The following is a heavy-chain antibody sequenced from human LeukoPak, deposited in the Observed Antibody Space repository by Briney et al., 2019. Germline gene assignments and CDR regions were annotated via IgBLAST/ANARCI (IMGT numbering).Heavy chain of an antibody. CDR1: GDTFSSYA. Sequence: ASVKVSCKASGDTFSSYAISWVRQAPGQGLEWMGRVIPILGISNYAQKFQGRVTITADKSTSTAYMEVSSLRSEDTAVYYCARLPDDHGGSYFDYWGQGTLVTVSS. V-gene: IGHV1-69*04. D-gene: IGHD4-23*01. CDR3: ARLPDDHGGSYFDY. CDR2: VIPILGIS. J-gene: IGHJ4*02.